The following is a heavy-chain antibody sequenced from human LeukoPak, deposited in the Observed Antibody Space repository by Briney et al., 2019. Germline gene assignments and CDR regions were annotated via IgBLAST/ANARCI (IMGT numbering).Heavy chain of an antibody. CDR1: GGSISSGSYY. Sequence: PSETLSLTCTVSGGSISSGSYYWSWIRQPAGKGLEWIGRIYTSGSTNYNPSLKSRVTMSVDTSKNQFSLKLNSVTAADTAVYYCARDYCTSTTCPNWFDPWGQGTLVTVSS. V-gene: IGHV4-61*02. CDR3: ARDYCTSTTCPNWFDP. J-gene: IGHJ5*02. CDR2: IYTSGST. D-gene: IGHD2-2*01.